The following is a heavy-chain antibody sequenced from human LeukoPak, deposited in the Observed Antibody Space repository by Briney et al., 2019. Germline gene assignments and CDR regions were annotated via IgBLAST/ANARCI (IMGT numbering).Heavy chain of an antibody. CDR2: IHHSGST. CDR1: GGSFSGSFRDYY. J-gene: IGHJ4*02. D-gene: IGHD3-16*01. V-gene: IGHV4-34*08. CDR3: ATFRWGVGFEY. Sequence: SETLSLTCGVCGGSFSGSFRDYYWTCIRQTPGKGLEWIGEIHHSGSTNYTPSLKSRVTISVDTSKNQFSLKLNSLTAADTAVYYCATFRWGVGFEYWGQGTLATVSS.